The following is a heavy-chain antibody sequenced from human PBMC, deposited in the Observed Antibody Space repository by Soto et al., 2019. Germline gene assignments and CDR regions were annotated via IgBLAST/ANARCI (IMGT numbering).Heavy chain of an antibody. D-gene: IGHD2-15*01. CDR2: ISAYNGNT. J-gene: IGHJ4*02. CDR3: ARVDVVVVAAETNFDY. CDR1: GYTFTSYG. V-gene: IGHV1-18*01. Sequence: QVQLVQSGAEVKKPGASVKVSCKASGYTFTSYGISWVRQAPGQGLEWMGWISAYNGNTNYAQKLQGRVTMTTDTSTSTAYMELMSLRSDDTAVYYCARVDVVVVAAETNFDYWGQGTLVTVSS.